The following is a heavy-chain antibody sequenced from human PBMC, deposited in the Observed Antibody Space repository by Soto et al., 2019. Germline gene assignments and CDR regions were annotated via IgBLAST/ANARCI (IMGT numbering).Heavy chain of an antibody. D-gene: IGHD1-1*01. Sequence: QVQLRDSGPGLVKPSETLSLTCNVSGGPISGYYWNWVRQPAGKGLEWIGRIYSAGTTDLNPSLKSRVIMSVDTSSNQFSLKLLSVTAADTAVYYCAANWRGAYEGLFDLWGQGTTVTVSS. CDR3: AANWRGAYEGLFDL. CDR1: GGPISGYY. V-gene: IGHV4-4*07. CDR2: IYSAGTT. J-gene: IGHJ3*01.